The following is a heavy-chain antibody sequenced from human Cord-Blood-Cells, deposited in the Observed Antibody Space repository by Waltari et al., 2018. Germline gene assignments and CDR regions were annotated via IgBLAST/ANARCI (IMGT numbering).Heavy chain of an antibody. Sequence: QITLKETGPTLVKPTQTLTLTCTFSGVSLSTSGVGVGWIRQPPGKALEWLALIYWDDDKRYNPSLKSRLTITKDSSQNQVGLTLTSMDPVDTATYYCAHRRVWGKGNWYFDLWGRGTLVTVSS. D-gene: IGHD7-27*01. CDR2: IYWDDDK. J-gene: IGHJ2*01. CDR1: GVSLSTSGVG. CDR3: AHRRVWGKGNWYFDL. V-gene: IGHV2-5*02.